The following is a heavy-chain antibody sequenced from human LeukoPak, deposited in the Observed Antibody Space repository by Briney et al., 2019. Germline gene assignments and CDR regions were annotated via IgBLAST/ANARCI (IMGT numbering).Heavy chain of an antibody. CDR1: GYTFTSYY. CDR2: INPNGGST. D-gene: IGHD3-10*02. V-gene: IGHV1-46*01. CDR3: ARASVHGAFDI. Sequence: ASVKVSCKASGYTFTSYYMHWVRQAPGQGLEWMGIINPNGGSTSYAQKFQGRVTMTRDTSTSTVYMELSSLRSEDTAVYYCARASVHGAFDIWGQGTMITVSS. J-gene: IGHJ3*02.